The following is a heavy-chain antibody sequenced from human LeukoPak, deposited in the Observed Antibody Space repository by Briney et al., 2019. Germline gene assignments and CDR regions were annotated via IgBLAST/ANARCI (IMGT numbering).Heavy chain of an antibody. Sequence: SETLSLTCTVSGGSISSYYWGWIRQPPGKGLEWIGYIYYSGSTNYNPSLKSRVTISVDTSKNQFSLKLSSVTTADTAVYYCAAPYYYDSSGFHDAFDIWGQGTMVTVSS. CDR1: GGSISSYY. J-gene: IGHJ3*02. CDR3: AAPYYYDSSGFHDAFDI. CDR2: IYYSGST. D-gene: IGHD3-22*01. V-gene: IGHV4-59*08.